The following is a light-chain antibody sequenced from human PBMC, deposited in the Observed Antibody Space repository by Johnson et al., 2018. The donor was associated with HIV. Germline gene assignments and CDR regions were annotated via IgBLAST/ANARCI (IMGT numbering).Light chain of an antibody. CDR1: SSNIGNSY. Sequence: QSVLTQPPSVSAAPGQKVTISCSGSSSNIGNSYVSWYQQLPGTAPKLLIYDNNKRPSGIPDRFSGSKSGTSATLGITGLQTGDEADYYCLAWDTSLRAWGVFGTGTKVTVL. J-gene: IGLJ1*01. CDR2: DNN. CDR3: LAWDTSLRAWGV. V-gene: IGLV1-51*01.